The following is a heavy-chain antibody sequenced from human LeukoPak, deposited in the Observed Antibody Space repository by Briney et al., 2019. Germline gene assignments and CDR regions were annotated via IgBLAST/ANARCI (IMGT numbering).Heavy chain of an antibody. J-gene: IGHJ4*02. D-gene: IGHD3-10*01. CDR3: AKDRYPYGSGSYPIDY. CDR1: GFTFSNYA. V-gene: IGHV3-30*04. Sequence: GGSLRLSCAASGFTFSNYAIHWVRQAPGKGLEWVAIISYDGSNEYYADSVKGRLTISRDKSKSTLYLEMNSLRAEDTAVYYCAKDRYPYGSGSYPIDYWGQGTLVIVSS. CDR2: ISYDGSNE.